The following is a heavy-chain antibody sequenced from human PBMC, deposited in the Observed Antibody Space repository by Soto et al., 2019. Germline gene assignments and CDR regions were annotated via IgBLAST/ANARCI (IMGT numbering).Heavy chain of an antibody. CDR3: AHAYGGRSLY. Sequence: QITLKESGPTLVKPTQTLTLTCTVSGFSLPTDRVGVGWILQPPGEALKWLAVIYWDDTKTYRPSLESRLTITKDSSKNQGALTMTNMDSGDTATYYCAHAYGGRSLYWGQGTLVTVSS. V-gene: IGHV2-5*02. CDR2: IYWDDTK. D-gene: IGHD4-17*01. CDR1: GFSLPTDRVG. J-gene: IGHJ4*02.